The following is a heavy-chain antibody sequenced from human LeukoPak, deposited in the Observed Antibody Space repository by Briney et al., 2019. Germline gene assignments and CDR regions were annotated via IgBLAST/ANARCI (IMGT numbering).Heavy chain of an antibody. CDR1: GYTFTDYY. J-gene: IGHJ4*02. CDR2: INPNSGGT. D-gene: IGHD2-15*01. CDR3: ARDVNGVVVVAATVDH. Sequence: ASVKVSCKASGYTFTDYYIHWVRQAPGQGLEWMGWINPNSGGTVYTRKFQGRVTMTRDTSISTAYMELSRLRSDDTAVYYCARDVNGVVVVAATVDHWGQGTLVTVSS. V-gene: IGHV1-2*02.